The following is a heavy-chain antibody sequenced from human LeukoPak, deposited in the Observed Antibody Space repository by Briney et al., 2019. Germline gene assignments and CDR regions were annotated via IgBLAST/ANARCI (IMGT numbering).Heavy chain of an antibody. CDR2: IYYSGST. Sequence: SETLSLTCTVSGGSISSYYWSWIRQPPGKGLEWIGYIYYSGSTNYNPSLKSRVTISVDTSKNQFSLKLSSVTAADTAVYYCARDAYYDFWSGYPRYFDYWGQGTLVTVSS. D-gene: IGHD3-3*01. J-gene: IGHJ4*02. V-gene: IGHV4-59*01. CDR1: GGSISSYY. CDR3: ARDAYYDFWSGYPRYFDY.